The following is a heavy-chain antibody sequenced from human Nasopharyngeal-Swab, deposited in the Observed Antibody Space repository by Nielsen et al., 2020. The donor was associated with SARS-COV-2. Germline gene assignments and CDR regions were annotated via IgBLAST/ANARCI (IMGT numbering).Heavy chain of an antibody. CDR3: ARTYSSSSPYYYYGMDV. V-gene: IGHV1-46*01. J-gene: IGHJ6*02. Sequence: WVRQAPGQGLEWMGIINPSGDTASYAQKFQGRVTMTRDTSTSTVYMELSSLRSEDTAVYYCARTYSSSSPYYYYGMDVWGQGTTVTVSS. CDR2: INPSGDTA. D-gene: IGHD6-6*01.